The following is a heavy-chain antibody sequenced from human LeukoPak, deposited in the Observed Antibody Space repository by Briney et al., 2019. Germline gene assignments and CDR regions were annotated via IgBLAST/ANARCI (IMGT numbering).Heavy chain of an antibody. D-gene: IGHD3-3*01. CDR1: GYTLTELS. V-gene: IGHV1-46*01. Sequence: GASVKVSCKVSGYTLTELSMHWVRQAPGQGLEWMGIINPSGGSTSYAQKFQGRVTMTRDTSTSTVYMELSSLRSEDTAVCYCARDLYDFWSGYYRVHMDVWGKGTTVTVSS. CDR2: INPSGGST. CDR3: ARDLYDFWSGYYRVHMDV. J-gene: IGHJ6*04.